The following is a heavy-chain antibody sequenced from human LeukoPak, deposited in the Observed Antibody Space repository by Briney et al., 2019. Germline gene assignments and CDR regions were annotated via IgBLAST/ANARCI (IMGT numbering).Heavy chain of an antibody. D-gene: IGHD6-6*01. CDR3: ATSGSSSYEIWDY. V-gene: IGHV4-34*01. CDR2: INHSGST. CDR1: GGSFSGYY. J-gene: IGHJ4*02. Sequence: NASETLSLTCAVYGGSFSGYYWSWLRQPPGKGLEWIGEINHSGSTNYNPSLKSRVTISVDTSKNQFSLKLSSVTAADTAVYYCATSGSSSYEIWDYWGQGTLVTVSS.